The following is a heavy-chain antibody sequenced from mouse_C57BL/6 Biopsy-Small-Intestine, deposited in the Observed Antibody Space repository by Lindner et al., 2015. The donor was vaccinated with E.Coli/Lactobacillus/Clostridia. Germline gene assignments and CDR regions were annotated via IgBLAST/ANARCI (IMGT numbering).Heavy chain of an antibody. J-gene: IGHJ4*01. CDR1: GFTFSNYG. Sequence: VQLQESGGGLVKPGGSLKLSCAASGFTFSNYGMHWVRQAPEKGLEWVAYISSGSSTIYYADIVKGRFTISRDNAKNTLFLQMTSLRPEDTAMYYCARPYYYAMDYWGQGTSVTVSS. CDR2: ISSGSSTI. CDR3: ARPYYYAMDY. D-gene: IGHD2-10*01. V-gene: IGHV5-17*01.